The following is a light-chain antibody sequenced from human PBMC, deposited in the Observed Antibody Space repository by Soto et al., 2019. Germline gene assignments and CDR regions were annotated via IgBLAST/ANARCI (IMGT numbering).Light chain of an antibody. CDR3: QQFDDSVT. CDR2: GAS. J-gene: IGKJ5*01. Sequence: EIVLTQWPGTLSLSPGERATLSCRASHSVSRTYLAWYQQKPGQAPRLLMYGASDRATGTPGRFSGSGSGTDFTLTISGLEPEDSAVYYCQQFDDSVTFGQGTRLEIK. V-gene: IGKV3-20*01. CDR1: HSVSRTY.